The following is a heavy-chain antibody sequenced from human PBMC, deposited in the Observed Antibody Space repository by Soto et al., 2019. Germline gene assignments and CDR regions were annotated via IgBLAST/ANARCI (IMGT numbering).Heavy chain of an antibody. Sequence: HVQLVESGGGVVQPGRSLRLSCAASGFTFSSDAMHWVRQAPGKGLEWVAVISYDGSNKYYADSVKGRFTISRDNSKNTLYLQMNSLRAEDTAVYYCARDRGRVTTNWFDPWGQGTLVTVSS. D-gene: IGHD4-4*01. J-gene: IGHJ5*02. V-gene: IGHV3-30-3*01. CDR3: ARDRGRVTTNWFDP. CDR1: GFTFSSDA. CDR2: ISYDGSNK.